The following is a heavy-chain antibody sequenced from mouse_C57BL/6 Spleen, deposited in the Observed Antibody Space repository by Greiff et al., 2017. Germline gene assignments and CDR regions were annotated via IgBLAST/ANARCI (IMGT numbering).Heavy chain of an antibody. J-gene: IGHJ1*03. CDR1: GYTFTNYW. CDR3: ARRGYDWYFDV. D-gene: IGHD2-2*01. CDR2: IYPGGGYT. Sequence: QVQLQQSGAELVRPGTSVKMSCKASGYTFTNYWIGWAKQRPGHGLEWIGDIYPGGGYTNYNEKFKGKDTLTADKSSSTAYMQFSSLTSEDSAIYYCARRGYDWYFDVWGTGTTVTVSS. V-gene: IGHV1-63*01.